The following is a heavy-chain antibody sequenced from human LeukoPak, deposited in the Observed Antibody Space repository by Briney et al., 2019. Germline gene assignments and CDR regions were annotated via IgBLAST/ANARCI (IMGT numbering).Heavy chain of an antibody. J-gene: IGHJ1*01. CDR2: IIPIFGTA. D-gene: IGHD1-26*01. Sequence: ASVKVSCKASGGTFSSYAISWVRQAPGQGLEWMGGIIPIFGTANYAQKFQGRVTITTDESTSTAYMELSSLSSEDTAVYYRAAPQEWELRYFQHWGQGTLVTVSS. V-gene: IGHV1-69*05. CDR3: AAPQEWELRYFQH. CDR1: GGTFSSYA.